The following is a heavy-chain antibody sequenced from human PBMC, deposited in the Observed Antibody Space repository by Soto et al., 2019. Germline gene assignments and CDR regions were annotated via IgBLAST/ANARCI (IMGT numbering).Heavy chain of an antibody. J-gene: IGHJ6*02. V-gene: IGHV5-51*01. Sequence: VESLKISCNGSGYSFTTYWIVWVRQMSGKGPEWMGAIYPGDSDTRYSPSFQGQVTISADKSISTAYLQWNSLKASDTAKYFCARNKGYCDSSSCYGLDVWGQGAAVTVSS. D-gene: IGHD2-15*01. CDR1: GYSFTTYW. CDR3: ARNKGYCDSSSCYGLDV. CDR2: IYPGDSDT.